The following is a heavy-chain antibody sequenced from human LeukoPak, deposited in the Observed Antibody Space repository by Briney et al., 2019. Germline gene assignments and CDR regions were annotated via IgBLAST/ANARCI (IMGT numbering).Heavy chain of an antibody. CDR1: GYTFNTYG. CDR2: VNTDTGDT. J-gene: IGHJ5*02. D-gene: IGHD2-21*02. Sequence: ASVKVSCKAFGYTFNTYGIIWVRQAPGQGPQWMGWVNTDTGDTYYAQNLQGRVAMTRDTSTSTAYMELMSLRSDDTAVYYCAGTRCKGDCYLFDPWGQGTLVTVSS. CDR3: AGTRCKGDCYLFDP. V-gene: IGHV1-18*01.